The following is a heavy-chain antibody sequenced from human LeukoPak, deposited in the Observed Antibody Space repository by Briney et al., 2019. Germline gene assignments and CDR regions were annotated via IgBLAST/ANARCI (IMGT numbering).Heavy chain of an antibody. CDR2: INWNGGST. CDR3: AREGPVTTSAFDI. J-gene: IGHJ3*02. V-gene: IGHV3-20*04. Sequence: TGGPLSLSCAASGFTFDDYGMMWVPQAPGKGLMWVTGINWNGGSTGYADSVKGRFTISRDNAKNSLYLQMNSLRAEDTALYYCAREGPVTTSAFDIWGQGTMVTVS. D-gene: IGHD4-17*01. CDR1: GFTFDDYG.